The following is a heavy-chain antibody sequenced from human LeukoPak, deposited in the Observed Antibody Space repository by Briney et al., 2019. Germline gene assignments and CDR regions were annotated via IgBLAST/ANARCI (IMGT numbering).Heavy chain of an antibody. CDR3: AKDSSGYYYEGIFDY. D-gene: IGHD3-22*01. CDR2: ISWNSDSI. V-gene: IGHV3-9*03. J-gene: IGHJ4*02. CDR1: GFPFDDYA. Sequence: LRLSCAASGFPFDDYAMHWVRQAPGKGLKWVSGISWNSDSIGYADSVKGRFTISRDNAKNSLYLQMNSLRAEDMALYYCAKDSSGYYYEGIFDYWGQGTLVTVSS.